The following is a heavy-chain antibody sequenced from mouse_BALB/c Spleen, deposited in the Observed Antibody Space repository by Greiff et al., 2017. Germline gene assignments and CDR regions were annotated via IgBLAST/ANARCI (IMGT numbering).Heavy chain of an antibody. D-gene: IGHD2-12*01. J-gene: IGHJ3*01. CDR1: GYTFTSYW. V-gene: IGHV1-7*01. CDR3: ARYDPGAY. CDR2: INPSTGYT. Sequence: QVQLQQSGAELAKPGASVKMSCKASGYTFTSYWMHWVKQRPGQGLEWIGYINPSTGYTEYNQKFKDKATLTADKSSSTAYMQLSSLTSEDSAVYYCARYDPGAYWGQGTLVTVSA.